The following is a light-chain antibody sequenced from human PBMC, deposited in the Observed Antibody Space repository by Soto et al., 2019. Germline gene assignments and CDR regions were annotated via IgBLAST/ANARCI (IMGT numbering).Light chain of an antibody. CDR2: DAS. V-gene: IGKV1-33*01. J-gene: IGKJ5*01. Sequence: DIQNNQTPSSLGRALGERVTIAFHASQNIKNYSNWYQQKPGRAPKPLIYDASNLEAGVPSRFRGSGSGNDFTFTISRLQPQDIATYYRQQYENPPTFGQGTRLEIK. CDR1: QNIKNY. CDR3: QQYENPPT.